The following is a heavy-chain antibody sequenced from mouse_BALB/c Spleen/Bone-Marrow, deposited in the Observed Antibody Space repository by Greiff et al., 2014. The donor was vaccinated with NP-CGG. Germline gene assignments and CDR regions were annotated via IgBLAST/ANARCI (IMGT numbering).Heavy chain of an antibody. CDR3: ARDSDWFAY. CDR1: GFTFTDNY. CDR2: IRNKANGCTT. V-gene: IGHV7-3*02. Sequence: DVKLVESGGGLVQPGGSLRLSCATSGFTFTDNYMTWVRQPPGKALEWLGFIRNKANGCTTEYSASVKGRFTISRDNSQSILYLQMNTLRAEDSATYYCARDSDWFAYWGQGTLVTVSA. J-gene: IGHJ3*01.